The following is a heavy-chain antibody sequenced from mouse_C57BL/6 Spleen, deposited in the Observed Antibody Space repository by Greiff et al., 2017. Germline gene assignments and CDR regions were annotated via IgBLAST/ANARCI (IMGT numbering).Heavy chain of an antibody. Sequence: VKLQQSGPELVKPGASVKLSCKASGYTLTSYDINWVKQRPGQGLEWIGWIYPRDGSTKYNEKFKGKATLTVDTSSSTAYMELHSLTSEDSAVYFWARGAYYSNPYAMDYWGQGTSVTVSS. CDR3: ARGAYYSNPYAMDY. D-gene: IGHD2-5*01. V-gene: IGHV1-85*01. CDR2: IYPRDGST. J-gene: IGHJ4*01. CDR1: GYTLTSYD.